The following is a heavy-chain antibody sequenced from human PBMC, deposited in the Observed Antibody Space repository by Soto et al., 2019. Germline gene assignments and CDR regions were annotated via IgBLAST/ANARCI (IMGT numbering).Heavy chain of an antibody. D-gene: IGHD3-3*01. V-gene: IGHV3-30*18. J-gene: IGHJ6*02. Sequence: QVQLVESGGGVVQPGRSLRLSCAASGFTFSSYGMHWVRQAPGKGLEWVAVISYDGSNKYYADSVKGRFTISRDNSKNTLYPQMNSLRAEDTAVYYCAKRVLRFLEWLAFYGMDVWGQGTTVTVSS. CDR1: GFTFSSYG. CDR3: AKRVLRFLEWLAFYGMDV. CDR2: ISYDGSNK.